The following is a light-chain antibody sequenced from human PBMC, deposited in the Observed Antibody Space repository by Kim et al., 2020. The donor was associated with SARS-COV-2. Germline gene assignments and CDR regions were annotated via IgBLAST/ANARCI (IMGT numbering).Light chain of an antibody. J-gene: IGLJ3*02. CDR3: ATWDDSLTGPV. V-gene: IGLV1-44*01. Sequence: ELTQPPSASGTPGQTVTISCSGSRSNIGRNGVTWYHLLPGTAPRLLIYSDDERPSGVPDRFSGSKSGTSASLAISGLQSEDEADYYCATWDDSLTGPVFGGGTKLTVL. CDR2: SDD. CDR1: RSNIGRNG.